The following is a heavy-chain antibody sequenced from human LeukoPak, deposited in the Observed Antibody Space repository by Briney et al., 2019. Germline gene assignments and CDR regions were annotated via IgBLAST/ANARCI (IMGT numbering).Heavy chain of an antibody. V-gene: IGHV3-23*01. J-gene: IGHJ4*02. Sequence: EPGGSLRLSCAASGFTFSSYAMSWVRQAPGKGLEWVSAISGSGGSTYYADSVKGRFTISRDNSKNTLYLQMNSLRAEDTAVYYCARAPDSSGYWVDYWGQGTLVTVSS. CDR3: ARAPDSSGYWVDY. D-gene: IGHD3-22*01. CDR2: ISGSGGST. CDR1: GFTFSSYA.